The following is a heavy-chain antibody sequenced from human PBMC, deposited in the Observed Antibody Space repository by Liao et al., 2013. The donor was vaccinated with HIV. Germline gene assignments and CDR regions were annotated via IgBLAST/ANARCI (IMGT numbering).Heavy chain of an antibody. CDR1: GGSISSSSYY. J-gene: IGHJ4*02. CDR3: ARAGSGYSYYFDY. Sequence: QLQLQESGPGLVKPSETLSLTCTVSGGSISSSSYYWGWIRQPPGKGLEWIGNIYYSGNTYYNPSLKSRVTISVDTSKNQFSLKLSSVTAADTAVYYCARAGSGYSYYFDYWGQGTLVTVSS. V-gene: IGHV4-39*07. CDR2: IYYSGNT. D-gene: IGHD3-22*01.